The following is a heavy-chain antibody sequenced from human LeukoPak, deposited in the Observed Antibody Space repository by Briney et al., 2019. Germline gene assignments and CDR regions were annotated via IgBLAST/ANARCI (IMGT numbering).Heavy chain of an antibody. J-gene: IGHJ5*02. CDR2: VSGSGDTT. CDR1: GFTFSNFA. CDR3: AKYMSSGS. D-gene: IGHD6-19*01. V-gene: IGHV3-23*01. Sequence: PGGSLRLSCAASGFTFSNFAMSWVRQAPGKGLEWVSGVSGSGDTTYYADSVKGRFTISRDNSNNTLYLLMTSLRAEDTALYYCAKYMSSGSWGQGTLVTVSS.